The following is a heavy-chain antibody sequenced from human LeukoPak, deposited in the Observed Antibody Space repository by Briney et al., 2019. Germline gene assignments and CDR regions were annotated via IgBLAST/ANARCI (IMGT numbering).Heavy chain of an antibody. J-gene: IGHJ6*02. D-gene: IGHD5-18*01. V-gene: IGHV1-69*04. CDR1: GGTFSSSA. CDR3: AKDQGLTAPPPYGLDV. CDR2: IIPVLNIT. Sequence: ASVKVSCKTSGGTFSSSAITWVRQAPGQGLEWMGRIIPVLNITTYAQKFQGRVTITADTSSSTVYVELSSLRSEETAVYYCAKDQGLTAPPPYGLDVWGQGTTVIVSS.